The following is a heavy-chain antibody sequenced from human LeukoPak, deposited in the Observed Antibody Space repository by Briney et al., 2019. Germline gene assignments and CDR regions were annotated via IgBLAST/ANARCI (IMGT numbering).Heavy chain of an antibody. CDR3: ARAPDYYYYGMDV. Sequence: SQTLSLTCTVSGGSISGGGYSWTWIRQHPGKGVEWIGYSYYSGSTYYNPSLKSRLTISVDTSKKHFSLKLSSVTAADTAVYYCARAPDYYYYGMDVWGPGATVTVSS. CDR1: GGSISGGGYS. CDR2: SYYSGST. V-gene: IGHV4-31*03. J-gene: IGHJ6*02.